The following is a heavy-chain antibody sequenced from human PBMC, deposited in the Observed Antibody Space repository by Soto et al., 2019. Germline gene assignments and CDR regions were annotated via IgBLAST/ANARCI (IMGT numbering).Heavy chain of an antibody. CDR2: IYPGDSDT. CDR1: GYSFTSYW. D-gene: IGHD1-1*01. CDR3: AREDTGPWHGTYYYYGMDV. Sequence: GESLKISCKGSGYSFTSYWIGWVRQMPGKGLEWMGIIYPGDSDTRYSPSFQGQVTISADKSISTAYLQWSSLKASDTAMYYCAREDTGPWHGTYYYYGMDVWGQGTTVTVSS. J-gene: IGHJ6*02. V-gene: IGHV5-51*01.